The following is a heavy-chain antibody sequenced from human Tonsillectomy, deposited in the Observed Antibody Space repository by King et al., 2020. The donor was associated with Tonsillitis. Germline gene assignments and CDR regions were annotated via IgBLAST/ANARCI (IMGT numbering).Heavy chain of an antibody. CDR3: AKDRDSYGSGSFVDY. V-gene: IGHV3-23*04. CDR1: GFTFSSYA. J-gene: IGHJ4*02. CDR2: MSGSGGSA. D-gene: IGHD3-10*01. Sequence: VQLVESGGGLVQPGGSLRLSCEASGFTFSSYAMSWVRQAPGKGLEWVSVMSGSGGSAYYADSVKGRFTISRDNSKNTLYVQMNSLRAEDTAVYYCAKDRDSYGSGSFVDYWGQGTLVTVSS.